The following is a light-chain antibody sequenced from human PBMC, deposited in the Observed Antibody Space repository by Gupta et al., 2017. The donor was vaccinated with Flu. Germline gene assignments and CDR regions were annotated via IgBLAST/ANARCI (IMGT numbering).Light chain of an antibody. Sequence: DIQMTQSPSSLSASVGDRVTITCQASRDIRNYLNWYQQKPGKAPKLLIYDASKLETGVPSRFSGSGSGTDFTFTINSLQPEDIATYYCQQYDNLPTYSFGQGTKLEIK. CDR3: QQYDNLPTYS. CDR1: RDIRNY. J-gene: IGKJ2*03. CDR2: DAS. V-gene: IGKV1-33*01.